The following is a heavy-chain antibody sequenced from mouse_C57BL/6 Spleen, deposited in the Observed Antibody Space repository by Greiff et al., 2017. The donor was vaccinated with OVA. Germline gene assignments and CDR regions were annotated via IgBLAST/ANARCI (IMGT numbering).Heavy chain of an antibody. CDR2: IYPGSGNT. J-gene: IGHJ1*03. D-gene: IGHD2-5*01. Sequence: QVQLKESGPELVKPGASVKISCKASGYSFTSYYIHWVKQRPGQGLEWIGWIYPGSGNTKYNEKIKGKATLTADTSSSTAYMQLSSLTSEDSAVYYCAGYYSTTGYFDVWGTGTTVTVSS. CDR3: AGYYSTTGYFDV. CDR1: GYSFTSYY. V-gene: IGHV1-66*01.